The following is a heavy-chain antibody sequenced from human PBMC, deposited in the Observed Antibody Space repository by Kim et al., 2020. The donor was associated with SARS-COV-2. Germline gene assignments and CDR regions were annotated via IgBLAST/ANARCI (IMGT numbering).Heavy chain of an antibody. CDR2: IYYSGST. Sequence: SETLSLTCTVSGGSISSYYWSWIRQPPGKGLEWIGYIYYSGSTNYNPSLKSRVTISVDTSKNQFSLKLSSVTAADTAVYYCARVAKDSPGGKIYYYYYMDVWGKGTTVTVSS. D-gene: IGHD3-16*01. J-gene: IGHJ6*03. CDR1: GGSISSYY. CDR3: ARVAKDSPGGKIYYYYYMDV. V-gene: IGHV4-59*01.